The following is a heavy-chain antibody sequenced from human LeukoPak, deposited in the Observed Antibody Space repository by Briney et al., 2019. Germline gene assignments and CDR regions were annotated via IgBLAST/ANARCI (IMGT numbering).Heavy chain of an antibody. V-gene: IGHV3-74*03. D-gene: IGHD1-26*01. J-gene: IGHJ3*02. CDR1: QFTFKNYW. Sequence: GGSLRLSCVASQFTFKNYWMHWVRQVPGRGLEWLSYISPDGSSTTYADSVKGRFTISRENSKNTLYLQMNSLRAEDTAVYYCAKGADDSGSYSDTFGTWGQGTMVTVSS. CDR3: AKGADDSGSYSDTFGT. CDR2: ISPDGSST.